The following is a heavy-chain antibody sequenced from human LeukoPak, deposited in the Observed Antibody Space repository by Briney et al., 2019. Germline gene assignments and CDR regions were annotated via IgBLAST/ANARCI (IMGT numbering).Heavy chain of an antibody. CDR2: INPNSGGT. Sequence: ASVKVSCKASGYTFTGCYMHWVRQAPGQGLEWMGWINPNSGGTNYAQKFQGRVTMTRDTSISTAYMELSRLRSDDTAVYYCARGYCSGGSCSALGYYYYGMDVWGQGTTVTVSS. J-gene: IGHJ6*02. CDR3: ARGYCSGGSCSALGYYYYGMDV. CDR1: GYTFTGCY. D-gene: IGHD2-15*01. V-gene: IGHV1-2*02.